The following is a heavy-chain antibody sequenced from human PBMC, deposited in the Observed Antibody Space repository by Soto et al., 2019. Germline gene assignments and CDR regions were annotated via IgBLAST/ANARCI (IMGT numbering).Heavy chain of an antibody. CDR3: ARQGIWFGELLGWFDP. CDR2: IYYSGST. Sequence: SETLSLTCTVSGGSISSSSYYWGWIRQPPGKGLEWIGSIYYSGSTYYNPSPKSRVTISVDTSKNQFSLKLSSVTAADTAVYYCARQGIWFGELLGWFDPWGQGTLVTVSS. D-gene: IGHD3-10*01. CDR1: GGSISSSSYY. J-gene: IGHJ5*02. V-gene: IGHV4-39*01.